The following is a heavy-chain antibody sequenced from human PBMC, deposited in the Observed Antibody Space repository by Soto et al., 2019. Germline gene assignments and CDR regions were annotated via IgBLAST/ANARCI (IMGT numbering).Heavy chain of an antibody. Sequence: QVQLVQSGAEVKKPGSSVKVSCTTSGGTISSFGMNWVRQAPGQGLEWMGGIVPIDGSTKYAEKFQGRVTITADASTSTVYMYLSSLRSEDTAVYYCARSFTKSRRGGVAFDYWGQGTLLTVSP. CDR1: GGTISSFG. J-gene: IGHJ4*02. V-gene: IGHV1-69*01. CDR2: IVPIDGST. CDR3: ARSFTKSRRGGVAFDY. D-gene: IGHD3-3*01.